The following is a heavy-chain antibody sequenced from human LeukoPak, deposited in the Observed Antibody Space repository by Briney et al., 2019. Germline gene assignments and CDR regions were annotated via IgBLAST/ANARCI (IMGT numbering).Heavy chain of an antibody. CDR1: GGTFSSYA. Sequence: GASVKVSCKASGGTFSSYAISWVRQAPGQGLEWMGRIIPILGIANYAQKFQGRVTITADKSTSTAYMELSSLRSEDTAVYYCARAGREWLQSDFDYWGQGTLVTVSS. CDR2: IIPILGIA. CDR3: ARAGREWLQSDFDY. V-gene: IGHV1-69*04. J-gene: IGHJ4*02. D-gene: IGHD5-24*01.